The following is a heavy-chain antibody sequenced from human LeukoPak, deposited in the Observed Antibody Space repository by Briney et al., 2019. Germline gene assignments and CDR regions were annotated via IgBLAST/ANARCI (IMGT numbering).Heavy chain of an antibody. CDR3: ATATITHTRDP. CDR2: INPYNGAE. CDR1: GYTFSDFY. Sequence: ASVKVSCQTSGYTFSDFYLNWVRQAPGQGLEWMGWINPYNGAEISAERFQGRMTMTWDASIGTAYMQLTRLTSDDTAVYYCATATITHTRDPWGQGSLVTVSS. J-gene: IGHJ5*02. D-gene: IGHD1-1*01. V-gene: IGHV1-2*02.